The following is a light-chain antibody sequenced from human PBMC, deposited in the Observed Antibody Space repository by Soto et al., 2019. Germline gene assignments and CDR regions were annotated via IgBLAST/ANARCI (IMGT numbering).Light chain of an antibody. V-gene: IGKV3-20*01. Sequence: IVLTQSPDTLSLSPGERATLSFRASQSVTSNYLAWYQQKPGQAPRLLIYGISSRATGVPDRFSGSGSGTDFTLTISRLEPEDFAVYYCQQYTDWPLTFGQGTKVDIK. CDR2: GIS. CDR1: QSVTSNY. CDR3: QQYTDWPLT. J-gene: IGKJ1*01.